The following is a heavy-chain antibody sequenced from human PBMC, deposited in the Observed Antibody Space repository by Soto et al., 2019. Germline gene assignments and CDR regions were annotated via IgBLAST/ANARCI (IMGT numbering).Heavy chain of an antibody. J-gene: IGHJ4*02. V-gene: IGHV3-33*01. Sequence: QVQLVESGGGVVQPGRSLRLSCAASGFTFSSYGMHGVRQAPGKGLGWGAVIWYDGSNKYYADSVKGRFTISRDNSKNTLYLQMNSLRAEDTAVYYCARDRFSYWFGESKWGQGTLVTVSS. CDR2: IWYDGSNK. CDR1: GFTFSSYG. D-gene: IGHD3-10*01. CDR3: ARDRFSYWFGESK.